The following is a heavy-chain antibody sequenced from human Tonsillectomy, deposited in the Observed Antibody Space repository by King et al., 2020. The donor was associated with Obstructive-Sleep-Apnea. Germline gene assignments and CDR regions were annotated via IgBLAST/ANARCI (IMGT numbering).Heavy chain of an antibody. CDR3: AKGKGSGGYYHGMDV. Sequence: VQLVESGGGVVQPGRSLRLSCAASGFTFSSYGMHWVRQAPGKGLEGVAVISDDGSNKNFADSVKGRFTISRDNSKNMVHLQMNSLRLEDTAVYFCAKGKGSGGYYHGMDVWGQGTTVTVSS. CDR2: ISDDGSNK. CDR1: GFTFSSYG. J-gene: IGHJ6*02. V-gene: IGHV3-30*18. D-gene: IGHD3-10*01.